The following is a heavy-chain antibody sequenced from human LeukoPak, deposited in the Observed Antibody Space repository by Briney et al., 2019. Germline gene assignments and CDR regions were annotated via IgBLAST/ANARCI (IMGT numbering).Heavy chain of an antibody. Sequence: GESLRLSCAASGFTVRSNYMSWVRQAPGKGLEWVSVIYSGGSTYYADSVKGRFTISRDNSKNTPYLQMNSLRAEDTAVYYCARLDNYYDSSGEDYWGQGTLVTVSS. J-gene: IGHJ4*02. D-gene: IGHD3-22*01. CDR2: IYSGGST. CDR1: GFTVRSNY. CDR3: ARLDNYYDSSGEDY. V-gene: IGHV3-53*01.